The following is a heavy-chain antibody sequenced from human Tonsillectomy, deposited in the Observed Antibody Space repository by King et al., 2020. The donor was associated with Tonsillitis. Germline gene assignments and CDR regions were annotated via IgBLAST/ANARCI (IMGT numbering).Heavy chain of an antibody. CDR3: ARDSGYCSGGSCYGFYYYYMDV. J-gene: IGHJ6*03. CDR2: IIPILGIT. D-gene: IGHD2-15*01. Sequence: VQLVESGAEVKKPGSSVKVSCKASGGIFSSYAISWVRQAPGQGLEWLGRIIPILGITNYAQKFQGRVTITADISTSTAYMELSSLRSEDTAVYYCARDSGYCSGGSCYGFYYYYMDVWGKGTTVTVSS. CDR1: GGIFSSYA. V-gene: IGHV1-69*09.